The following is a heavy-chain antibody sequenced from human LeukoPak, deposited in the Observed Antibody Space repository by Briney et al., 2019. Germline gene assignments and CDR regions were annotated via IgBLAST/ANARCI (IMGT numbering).Heavy chain of an antibody. Sequence: SQTLSLTCTVSGGSISSGDYYWSWIRQPPGKGLEWIGYIYYSGSTYYNPFLKSRVTISVDTSKNQFSLKLSSVTAADTAVYYCARDLGCSGGSCYQPYFDYWGQGTLVTVSS. D-gene: IGHD2-15*01. CDR2: IYYSGST. V-gene: IGHV4-30-4*01. J-gene: IGHJ4*02. CDR3: ARDLGCSGGSCYQPYFDY. CDR1: GGSISSGDYY.